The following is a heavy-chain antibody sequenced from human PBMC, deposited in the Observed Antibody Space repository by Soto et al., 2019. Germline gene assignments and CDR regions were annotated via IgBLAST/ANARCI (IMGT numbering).Heavy chain of an antibody. CDR2: ISYDGSNK. CDR3: AKGYFGGSYYFDY. CDR1: GFTFSSYG. V-gene: IGHV3-30*18. D-gene: IGHD1-26*01. J-gene: IGHJ4*02. Sequence: QVQLVESGGGVVQPGRSLRLYCAASGFTFSSYGMHWVRQAPGKGLEWVAVISYDGSNKYYADSVKGRFTISRDNSKNTLYLQMNSLRAEDTAVYYCAKGYFGGSYYFDYWGQGTLVTVSS.